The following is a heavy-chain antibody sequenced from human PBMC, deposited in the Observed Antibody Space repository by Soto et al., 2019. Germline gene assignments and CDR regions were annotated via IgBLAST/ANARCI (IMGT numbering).Heavy chain of an antibody. Sequence: QLQLQESGPGLVKPSETLSLTCTVSGGSISSSSYYWGWIRQPPGKGLEWIGSIYYSGSTYYNPSLKSRVTISVDTSKNQFSLKLSSVTAADTAVYYCTRGVLRYFDWSSPASTDDAFDIWGQGTMVTVSS. J-gene: IGHJ3*02. V-gene: IGHV4-39*01. D-gene: IGHD3-9*01. CDR1: GGSISSSSYY. CDR3: TRGVLRYFDWSSPASTDDAFDI. CDR2: IYYSGST.